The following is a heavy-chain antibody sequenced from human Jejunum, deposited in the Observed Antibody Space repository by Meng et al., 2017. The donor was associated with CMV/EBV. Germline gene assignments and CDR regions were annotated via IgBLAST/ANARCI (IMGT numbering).Heavy chain of an antibody. Sequence: LSCAVSGFTFSNYGMTWVRQAPGKGLEWVSVISGSGFSIYYADSVKGRFTISRDNAKNSLYLQMNSLRAEDTAVYYCASFDSTVHWGQGTLVTVSS. V-gene: IGHV3-21*01. CDR3: ASFDSTVH. J-gene: IGHJ4*02. D-gene: IGHD2-15*01. CDR2: ISGSGFSI. CDR1: GFTFSNYG.